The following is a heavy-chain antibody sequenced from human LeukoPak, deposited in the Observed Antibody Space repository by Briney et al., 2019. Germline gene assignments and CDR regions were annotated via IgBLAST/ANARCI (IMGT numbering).Heavy chain of an antibody. CDR2: IKQDESEK. CDR3: ALQNGSSPFDY. Sequence: GGSLRLSCAASGFTFSNYWMTWVRQAPGKGLEWVANIKQDESEKYFVDSVKGRFSISRDNAKNSVYLQMNSLRAEDTAVYYCALQNGSSPFDYWGQGTLVTVSS. D-gene: IGHD3-22*01. J-gene: IGHJ4*02. CDR1: GFTFSNYW. V-gene: IGHV3-7*01.